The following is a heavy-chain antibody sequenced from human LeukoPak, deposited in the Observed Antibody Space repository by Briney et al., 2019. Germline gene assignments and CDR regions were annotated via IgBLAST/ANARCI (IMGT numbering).Heavy chain of an antibody. V-gene: IGHV3-74*01. CDR1: GFTFTSYW. J-gene: IGHJ4*02. CDR3: ARAGAYRFDY. D-gene: IGHD3-16*01. Sequence: PGGSLRLSCAASGFTFTSYWIHWVRQAPGKGLVWVSHINSDGTSATYADSVKGRITISRDNAKNTVYLQMNSLRGEDTAVYYCARAGAYRFDYWGQGTLVTVSS. CDR2: INSDGTSA.